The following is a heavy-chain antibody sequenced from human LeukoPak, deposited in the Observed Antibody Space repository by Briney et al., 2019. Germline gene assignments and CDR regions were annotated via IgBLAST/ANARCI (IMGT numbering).Heavy chain of an antibody. V-gene: IGHV3-48*04. Sequence: PGGSLRLSCAASGFTFSSYAMHWVRQAPGKGLEWVSYISSSSSTIYYADSVKGRFTISRDNAKNSLYLQMNSLRAEDTAVYYCARDLKLSVAGTGYWGQGTLVTVSS. CDR1: GFTFSSYA. D-gene: IGHD6-19*01. CDR2: ISSSSSTI. CDR3: ARDLKLSVAGTGY. J-gene: IGHJ4*02.